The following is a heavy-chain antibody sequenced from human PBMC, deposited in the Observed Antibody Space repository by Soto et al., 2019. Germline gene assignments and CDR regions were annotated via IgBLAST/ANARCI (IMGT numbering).Heavy chain of an antibody. D-gene: IGHD3-22*01. V-gene: IGHV3-23*01. J-gene: IGHJ4*02. CDR2: ISGSGGST. CDR3: AKDLAMISPRVTTYYFDY. Sequence: GGSLRLSCAASGLPFSSYAMRWVRQAPGKGLEWVSAISGSGGSTYYADSVKGRFTISRDNSKNTLYLQMNSLRAEDTAVYYCAKDLAMISPRVTTYYFDYWGQGTLVTVSS. CDR1: GLPFSSYA.